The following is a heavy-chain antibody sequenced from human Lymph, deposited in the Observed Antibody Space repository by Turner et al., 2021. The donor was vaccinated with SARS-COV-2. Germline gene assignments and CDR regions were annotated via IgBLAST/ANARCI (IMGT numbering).Heavy chain of an antibody. CDR2: INPNSGGT. Sequence: QVQLVQSGAEVKRPGASVQVSCKASGYIFTGYYMHWVRQAPGQGLEWMGLINPNSGGTNYAQKLQGRVTMTRDTSISTAYMEVSRLRSDDTAVYYCARDTRGDYSYYYDGMDVWGQGTTVTVSS. D-gene: IGHD4-17*01. V-gene: IGHV1-2*02. J-gene: IGHJ6*02. CDR1: GYIFTGYY. CDR3: ARDTRGDYSYYYDGMDV.